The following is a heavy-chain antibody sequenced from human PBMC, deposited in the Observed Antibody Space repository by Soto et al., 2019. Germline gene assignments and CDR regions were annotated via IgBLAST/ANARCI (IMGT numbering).Heavy chain of an antibody. J-gene: IGHJ4*02. CDR2: MSDDGSKK. CDR1: GFSFSKYD. CDR3: AKELRETGGYYFDC. V-gene: IGHV3-30*18. Sequence: ESGGGVVQPGRSLRLSCAASGFSFSKYDMHWVRQAPGKGLEWVAEMSDDGSKKYYGDSVKGRFTISRDNSKNTLYLLMDSLRPEDTAMYYCAKELRETGGYYFDCWGQGTLVTVSS. D-gene: IGHD3-16*01.